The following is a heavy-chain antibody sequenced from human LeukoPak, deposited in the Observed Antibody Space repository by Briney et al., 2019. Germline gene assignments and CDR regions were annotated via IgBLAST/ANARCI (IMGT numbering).Heavy chain of an antibody. J-gene: IGHJ4*02. V-gene: IGHV3-53*05. D-gene: IGHD4-17*01. Sequence: GGSLRLSCAASGFTVSSHYMSWVRQAPGKGLEWVSLIYSGGSTYYADSVKGRFTISRDNSKNTLYLQMNSLRPEDTAVYYCAKDDATTDFDYWGQGTLVTVSS. CDR2: IYSGGST. CDR1: GFTVSSHY. CDR3: AKDDATTDFDY.